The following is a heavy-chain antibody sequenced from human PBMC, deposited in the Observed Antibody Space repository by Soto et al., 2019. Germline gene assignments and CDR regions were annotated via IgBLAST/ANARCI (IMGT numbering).Heavy chain of an antibody. Sequence: QVQLVESGGGVVQPGRSLRLSCAASGFTFSSYGMHWVRQAPGKGLEWVAVISYDGSNKYYADSVKGRFTISRDNSKNTLYLQMNRLRAEDTAVYYCAKCIAAAGHFDYWGQGTLVTVSS. CDR3: AKCIAAAGHFDY. D-gene: IGHD6-13*01. V-gene: IGHV3-30*18. CDR2: ISYDGSNK. J-gene: IGHJ4*02. CDR1: GFTFSSYG.